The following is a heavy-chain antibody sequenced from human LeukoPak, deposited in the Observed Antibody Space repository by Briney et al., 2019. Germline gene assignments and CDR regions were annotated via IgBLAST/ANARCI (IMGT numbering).Heavy chain of an antibody. D-gene: IGHD3-10*01. Sequence: PSETLSLTCTVSGVSISNSSPYYWDWIRQPPGKGLEWIGTIYYSGSTSYNPSLTSRVTISVDTSKNQFSLNLRSVTAADTAVYFCARHKGQAEGKEAFDIWGQGTMVTVSS. J-gene: IGHJ3*02. CDR2: IYYSGST. V-gene: IGHV4-39*01. CDR1: GVSISNSSPYY. CDR3: ARHKGQAEGKEAFDI.